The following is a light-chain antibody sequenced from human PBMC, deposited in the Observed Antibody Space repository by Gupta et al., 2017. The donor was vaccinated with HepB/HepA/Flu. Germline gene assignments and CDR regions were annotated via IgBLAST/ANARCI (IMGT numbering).Light chain of an antibody. Sequence: DIQMTQSPSSLSASVGDRVTITCRASQRISSYLNWYQQKPGKAPKLLIYAASRLKSGVPSRFSGSGSGTDFTLTISRRQPEDFATYYCQQSDSTPLTFGRGTKVEIK. CDR1: QRISSY. V-gene: IGKV1-39*01. J-gene: IGKJ4*01. CDR2: AAS. CDR3: QQSDSTPLT.